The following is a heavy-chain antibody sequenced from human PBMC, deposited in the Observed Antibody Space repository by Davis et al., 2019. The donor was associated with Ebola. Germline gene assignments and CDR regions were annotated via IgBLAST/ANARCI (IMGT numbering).Heavy chain of an antibody. J-gene: IGHJ6*02. CDR1: GFTFSSYA. V-gene: IGHV3-30-3*01. Sequence: GGSLRLSCAASGFTFSSYAMHWVRQAPGKGLEWVAVISYDGSNKYYADSVKGRFTISRDNSKNTFNLQMNSLTAEDTAVYYCARDIGYSDGWPDYYYYGMDVWGQGTTVTVSS. CDR3: ARDIGYSDGWPDYYYYGMDV. CDR2: ISYDGSNK. D-gene: IGHD6-19*01.